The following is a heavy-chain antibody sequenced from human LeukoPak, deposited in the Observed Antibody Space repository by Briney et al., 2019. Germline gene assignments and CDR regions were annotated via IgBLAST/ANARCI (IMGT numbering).Heavy chain of an antibody. V-gene: IGHV3-23*01. D-gene: IGHD5-18*01. CDR1: GFTFSSYA. CDR3: AREYTAMVTAYFDY. CDR2: ISGSGGST. Sequence: GGSLRLSCAASGFTFSSYAMSWVRQAPGKGLEWVSAISGSGGSTYYADSVKGRFIISRDNSKKTLYLQMNSLRAEDTALYYCAREYTAMVTAYFDYWGQGTLVTVSS. J-gene: IGHJ4*02.